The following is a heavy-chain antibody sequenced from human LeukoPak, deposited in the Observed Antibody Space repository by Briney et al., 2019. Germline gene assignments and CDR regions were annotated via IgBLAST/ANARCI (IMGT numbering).Heavy chain of an antibody. D-gene: IGHD3-10*01. J-gene: IGHJ6*02. CDR1: GGSISSSSYY. CDR3: ASGMVRGSLRYYYYYGMDV. CDR2: IYYSRST. Sequence: PSETLSLTCTVSGGSISSSSYYWGWIRQPPGKGLEWIGSIYYSRSTYYNPSLKSRVTISVDTSKNQFSLKLSSVTAADTAVYYCASGMVRGSLRYYYYYGMDVWGQGTTVTVSS. V-gene: IGHV4-39*07.